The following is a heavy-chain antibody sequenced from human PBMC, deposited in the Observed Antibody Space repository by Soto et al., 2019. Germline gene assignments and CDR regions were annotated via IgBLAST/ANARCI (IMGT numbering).Heavy chain of an antibody. Sequence: GGALRLSGAASGVTVSSNYMSWVRQAPGKGLEWGSGLYSGGSTYYADSAKGRFTIPRDNYKNTLYLQMNSLRAEDTAVYYFARYGVGIAGNYFAYRRQGTLVPVSS. V-gene: IGHV3-53*01. CDR1: GVTVSSNY. J-gene: IGHJ4*02. CDR3: ARYGVGIAGNYFAY. CDR2: LYSGGST. D-gene: IGHD3-3*01.